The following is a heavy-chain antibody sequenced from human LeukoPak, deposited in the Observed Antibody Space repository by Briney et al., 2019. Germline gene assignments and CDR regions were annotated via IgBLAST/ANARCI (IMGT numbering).Heavy chain of an antibody. J-gene: IGHJ4*02. Sequence: GASVKVSCKASGGTFSSYTINWVRQAPGQGLEWMGGIIPILGTADYAQKFHGRVTITADESTSTTNMELSSLRSEDTAVYYCARSYDDYAEYYFDYWGQGTLVSVSS. CDR3: ARSYDDYAEYYFDY. CDR2: IIPILGTA. V-gene: IGHV1-69*13. D-gene: IGHD4-17*01. CDR1: GGTFSSYT.